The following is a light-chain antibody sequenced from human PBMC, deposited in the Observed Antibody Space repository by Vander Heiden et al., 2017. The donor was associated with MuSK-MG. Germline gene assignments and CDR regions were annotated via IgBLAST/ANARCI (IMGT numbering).Light chain of an antibody. CDR2: GAS. Sequence: EIVLTQSPGTLSLSPGESATLSCRASQSVSSSYLAWYQQKPGQAPRLLIYGASSRATGIPDRLIGSGSGTDFTLTISRLEPDDFAVYYCQRDATSPTTFAQGTKVEIK. V-gene: IGKV3-20*01. CDR3: QRDATSPTT. CDR1: QSVSSSY. J-gene: IGKJ1*01.